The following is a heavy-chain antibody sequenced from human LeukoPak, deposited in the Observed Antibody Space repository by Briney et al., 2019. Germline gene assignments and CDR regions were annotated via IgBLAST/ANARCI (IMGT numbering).Heavy chain of an antibody. CDR2: IYYSGST. CDR3: AHSGYDFWSQTHFDY. CDR1: GGSISSYY. Sequence: SETLSLTCTVSGGSISSYYWSWIRQPPGKGLEWIGYIYYSGSTNYNPSLKSRVTISVDTSKNQFSLKLSSVTAADTAVYYCAHSGYDFWSQTHFDYWGQGTLVTFSS. J-gene: IGHJ4*02. D-gene: IGHD5-12*01. V-gene: IGHV4-59*01.